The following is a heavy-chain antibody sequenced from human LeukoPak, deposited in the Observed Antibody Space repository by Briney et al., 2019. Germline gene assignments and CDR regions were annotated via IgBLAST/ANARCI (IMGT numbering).Heavy chain of an antibody. V-gene: IGHV1-18*01. CDR1: GYTFTSYG. CDR2: ISAYNGNT. Sequence: GASVKVSCKASGYTFTSYGISWVRQAPGQGLEWMGWISAYNGNTNYAQKLQGRVTMTTDTSTSTAYMELSRLRSDDTAVYYCARDLTVRGAQFYYYGMDVWGQGTTVTVSS. J-gene: IGHJ6*02. CDR3: ARDLTVRGAQFYYYGMDV. D-gene: IGHD3-10*01.